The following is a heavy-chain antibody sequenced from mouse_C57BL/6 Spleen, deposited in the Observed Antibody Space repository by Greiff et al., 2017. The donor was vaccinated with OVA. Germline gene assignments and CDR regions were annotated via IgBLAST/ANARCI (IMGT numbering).Heavy chain of an antibody. CDR2: IYPRSGNT. J-gene: IGHJ2*01. CDR1: GYTFTSYG. CDR3: AHYDYDGYFDY. Sequence: VQGVESGAELARPGASVKLSCKASGYTFTSYGISWVKQRTGQGLEWIGEIYPRSGNTYYNEKFKGKATLTADKSSSTAYMELRSLTSEDSAVYFCAHYDYDGYFDYWGQGTTLTVSS. D-gene: IGHD2-4*01. V-gene: IGHV1-81*01.